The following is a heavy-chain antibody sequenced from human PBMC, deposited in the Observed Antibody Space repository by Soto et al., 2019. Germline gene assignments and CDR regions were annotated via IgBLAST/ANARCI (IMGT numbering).Heavy chain of an antibody. Sequence: SETLSLTCGVSGGSISRSNWWSWNRLPPGKGLEWIGEIDESGRTNYNPSLKSRVTISLDKSKNQVSLKLNSVTAADTATYYCAHSLIGYYYDSSGSNWFDPWGQGTLVTVSS. CDR1: GGSISRSNW. J-gene: IGHJ5*02. CDR2: IDESGRT. V-gene: IGHV4-4*02. D-gene: IGHD3-22*01. CDR3: AHSLIGYYYDSSGSNWFDP.